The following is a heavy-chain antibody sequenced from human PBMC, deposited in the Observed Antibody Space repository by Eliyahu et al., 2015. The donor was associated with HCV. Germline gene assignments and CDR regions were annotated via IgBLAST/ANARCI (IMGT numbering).Heavy chain of an antibody. CDR3: ARAGGLAYYFDY. J-gene: IGHJ4*02. CDR1: GFTFSSYA. V-gene: IGHV3-30-3*01. Sequence: QVQLVESGGGVVQPGRSLRLSXAAXGFTFSSYAMHWVRQAPGKGLEWVSAISYDGSNKYFADSVKGRFTISRDNSKNTVYLQMNSLRAEDTAVYYCARAGGLAYYFDYWGQGTLVTVSS. CDR2: ISYDGSNK. D-gene: IGHD6-19*01.